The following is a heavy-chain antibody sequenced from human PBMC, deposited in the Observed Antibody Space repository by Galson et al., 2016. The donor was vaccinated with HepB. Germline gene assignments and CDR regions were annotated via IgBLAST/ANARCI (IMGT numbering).Heavy chain of an antibody. Sequence: SLRLSCAASEFTFSTYGMHWVRQAPGKGLEWVALIWHDGSNKYYADSVKGRFTISRDNAKNSLYLQMNSLRAEETAVYYCAREPVRLDDLLTGPPKNPDYWGQGTLVTVSS. J-gene: IGHJ4*02. D-gene: IGHD3-9*01. CDR2: IWHDGSNK. CDR3: AREPVRLDDLLTGPPKNPDY. V-gene: IGHV3-33*01. CDR1: EFTFSTYG.